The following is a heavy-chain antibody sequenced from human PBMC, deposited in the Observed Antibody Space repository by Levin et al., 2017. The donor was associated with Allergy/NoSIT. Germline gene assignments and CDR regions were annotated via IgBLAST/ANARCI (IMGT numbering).Heavy chain of an antibody. V-gene: IGHV3-23*01. J-gene: IGHJ4*02. CDR3: TKGGKNEMPKMEV. CDR1: GFTFSSCA. D-gene: IGHD1-1*01. CDR2: ISDSGGAT. Sequence: GESLKISCSASGFTFSSCAMNWVRQAPGKGLEWVSSISDSGGATYYADSVKGRFTISRDNSKNTLYLQMNNLRAEDTAIYYCTKGGKNEMPKMEVWGQGTLVSVSS.